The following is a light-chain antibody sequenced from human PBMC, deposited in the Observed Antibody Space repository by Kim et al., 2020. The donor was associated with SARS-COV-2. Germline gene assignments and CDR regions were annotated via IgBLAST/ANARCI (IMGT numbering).Light chain of an antibody. CDR2: QDS. J-gene: IGLJ2*01. CDR3: QARDSTFHVV. V-gene: IGLV3-1*01. CDR1: KLGDKY. Sequence: SYELTQPPSVSVSPGQTASITCSGDKLGDKYACWYQQKPGQSPVLVIYQDSKRPSGIPERFSGSNSGNTATLTISGTQAMDEADYYCQARDSTFHVVFGG.